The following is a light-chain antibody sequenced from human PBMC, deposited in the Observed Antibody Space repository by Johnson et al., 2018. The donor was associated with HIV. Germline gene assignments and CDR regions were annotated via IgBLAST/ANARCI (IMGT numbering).Light chain of an antibody. CDR2: DNN. CDR1: SSNIGRNY. J-gene: IGLJ1*01. Sequence: QPVLTQPPSVSAAPGQKVTISCSGSSSNIGRNYVSWYQQLPGTAPKLLIFDNNKRPSGIPDRFSGSKSGTSATLATTRLPTGDEADYYCGPWDSSLRAGVFGTGTKVTGL. CDR3: GPWDSSLRAGV. V-gene: IGLV1-51*01.